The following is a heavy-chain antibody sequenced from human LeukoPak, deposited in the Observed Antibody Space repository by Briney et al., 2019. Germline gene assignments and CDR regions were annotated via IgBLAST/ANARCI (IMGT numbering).Heavy chain of an antibody. CDR2: IYYSGST. D-gene: IGHD2-15*01. CDR1: GGSISSGGYY. CDR3: AREVRIGKGYCSGGSCYSSPSYYGMDV. Sequence: PSETLSLTCTVSGGSISSGGYYWSWIRQHPGKGLEWIGYIYYSGSTYYNPFLKSRVTISVDTSKNQFSLKLSSVTAADTAVYYCAREVRIGKGYCSGGSCYSSPSYYGMDVWGQGTTVTVSS. V-gene: IGHV4-31*03. J-gene: IGHJ6*02.